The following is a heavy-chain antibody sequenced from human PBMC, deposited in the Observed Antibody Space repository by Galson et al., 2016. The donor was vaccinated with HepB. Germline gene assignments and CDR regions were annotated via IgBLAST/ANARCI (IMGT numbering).Heavy chain of an antibody. Sequence: SETLSLTCIVSGESVINDRYYWTWIRLPPGKGLEWIGCIDYSGSTNYSPSLKSRVTMSLDASENEVSLRLSSVTAADTAIYYCARGRRTICNGSICYKDSYYYAMDVWGQGTTAAVS. CDR3: ARGRRTICNGSICYKDSYYYAMDV. CDR1: GESVINDRYY. D-gene: IGHD2-15*01. V-gene: IGHV4-61*01. J-gene: IGHJ6*02. CDR2: IDYSGST.